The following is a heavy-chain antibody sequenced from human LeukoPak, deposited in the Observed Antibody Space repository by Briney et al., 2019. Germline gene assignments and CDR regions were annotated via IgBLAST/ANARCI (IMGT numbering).Heavy chain of an antibody. J-gene: IGHJ4*02. V-gene: IGHV4-59*13. CDR1: GASISDYY. Sequence: SETLSLTCTVSGASISDYYWSWIRQPPGQGLEWIGYVFDSGGANYNPSLKSRVTISVDTSKNQFSLKLSSVTAADTAVYYCARHNNYDSSAYYYELDYWGQGTLVTVSS. D-gene: IGHD3-22*01. CDR3: ARHNNYDSSAYYYELDY. CDR2: VFDSGGA.